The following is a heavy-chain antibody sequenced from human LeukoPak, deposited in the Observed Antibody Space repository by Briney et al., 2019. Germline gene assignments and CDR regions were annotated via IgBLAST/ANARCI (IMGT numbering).Heavy chain of an antibody. CDR3: ARERGSGGFDY. CDR1: GGSITSHY. Sequence: SETLSLTCAVSGGSITSHYWSWIWQPPGKGLEWIGYIYFSGSTDYNPSLKGRVTISVDTSKNQFSLKLSSVTAADTAVYYCARERGSGGFDYWGQGTLVTVSS. CDR2: IYFSGST. D-gene: IGHD2-15*01. J-gene: IGHJ4*02. V-gene: IGHV4-59*11.